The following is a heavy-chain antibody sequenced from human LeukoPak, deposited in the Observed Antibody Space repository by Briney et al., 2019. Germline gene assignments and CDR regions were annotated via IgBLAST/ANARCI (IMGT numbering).Heavy chain of an antibody. CDR1: GYSISSGYY. CDR3: ARVGYDSSGYYYESFPAY. J-gene: IGHJ4*02. D-gene: IGHD3-22*01. Sequence: SETLSLTCTVSGYSISSGYYWGWIRQPPGKGLEWIGSIYHSGSTYYNPSLKSRVTISVDTSKNQFSLKLSSVTAPDTAVYYCARVGYDSSGYYYESFPAYWGQGTLVTVSS. V-gene: IGHV4-38-2*02. CDR2: IYHSGST.